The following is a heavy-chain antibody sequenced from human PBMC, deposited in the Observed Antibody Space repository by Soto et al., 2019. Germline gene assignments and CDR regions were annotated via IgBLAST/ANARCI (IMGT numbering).Heavy chain of an antibody. Sequence: QVQLQESGPRLVKPSGTLSLTCGASGGSITSTNWWSWVRQPPGKGLEGIGEIYHSGSTNYNPSLESRVHISVDESQHQFSLRVRSVNAADTAVYFCATSVAGSWGFLNYWGRGTLVIVSS. V-gene: IGHV4-4*02. D-gene: IGHD6-19*01. J-gene: IGHJ4*02. CDR3: ATSVAGSWGFLNY. CDR1: GGSITSTNW. CDR2: IYHSGST.